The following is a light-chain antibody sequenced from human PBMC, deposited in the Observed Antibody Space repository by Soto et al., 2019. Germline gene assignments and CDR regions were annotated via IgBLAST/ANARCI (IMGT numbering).Light chain of an antibody. J-gene: IGLJ2*01. CDR3: ETWDSYTVI. CDR1: SGHSSYI. CDR2: LEGGESY. Sequence: QLVLTQSSSASASLGSSVKLTCTLSSGHSSYIIAWHQQQPGKAPRYLMKLEGGESYTKGSGVPDRFSGSTSGADRYVTISNVQPEDEGDYYYETWDSYTVIFGGGTKLTVL. V-gene: IGLV4-60*03.